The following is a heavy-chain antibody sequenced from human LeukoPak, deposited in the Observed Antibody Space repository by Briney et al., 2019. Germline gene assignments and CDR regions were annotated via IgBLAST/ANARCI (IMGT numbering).Heavy chain of an antibody. Sequence: GGSLRLSCVGAGFNVTTNNMYLVRQAPGKGLECVSAFHAGGGLDYADSVRDRFTISRDNSKTTLYLQMTSLRAEDTAVYYCGSRFCDSCPLDFWGQGTLVTVSS. CDR2: FHAGGGL. V-gene: IGHV3-66*01. J-gene: IGHJ4*02. CDR1: GFNVTTNN. CDR3: GSRFCDSCPLDF. D-gene: IGHD2-21*01.